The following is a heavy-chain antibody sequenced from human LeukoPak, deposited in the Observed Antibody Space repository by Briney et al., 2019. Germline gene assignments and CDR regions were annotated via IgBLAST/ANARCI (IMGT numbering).Heavy chain of an antibody. V-gene: IGHV3-53*01. J-gene: IGHJ4*02. Sequence: PGGSLRLSCAASGFTVSSTYMSWVRQAPGKGLEWVSIIYSAGSTYYADSVKGRFTISRDNSKNTLYLQMNSLRAEDTAVYYCAKGRCTNGICWLDWGQGTLVTVSS. CDR3: AKGRCTNGICWLD. D-gene: IGHD2-8*01. CDR2: IYSAGST. CDR1: GFTVSSTY.